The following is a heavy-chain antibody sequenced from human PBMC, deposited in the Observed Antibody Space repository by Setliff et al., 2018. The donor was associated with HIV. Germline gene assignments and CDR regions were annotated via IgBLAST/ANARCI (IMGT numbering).Heavy chain of an antibody. CDR2: IYNSAST. CDR1: GGSISSYY. CDR3: ARPIHTGLLYFDY. D-gene: IGHD2-8*02. V-gene: IGHV4-4*09. J-gene: IGHJ4*02. Sequence: PSETLSLTCTVSGGSISSYYWSWMRQPPGKGLEWIGYIYNSASTSYNPSLKSRVTISVDTSRDQFSLNLRSVTAADTALYFCARPIHTGLLYFDYWGLGMLVTVSS.